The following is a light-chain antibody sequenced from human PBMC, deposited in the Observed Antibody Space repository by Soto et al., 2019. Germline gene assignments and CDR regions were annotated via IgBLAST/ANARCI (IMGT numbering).Light chain of an antibody. Sequence: QSVLTQPPSASGTPGQRVTISCSGSSSNIGRNIVNWYQHLPGTAPKLLIYSNNQRPSGVPDRFSGSKSGTSASLAISGLQSEDEADYYCAAWDDSLNGAVFGGGTQLTVL. CDR2: SNN. V-gene: IGLV1-44*01. CDR3: AAWDDSLNGAV. J-gene: IGLJ7*01. CDR1: SSNIGRNI.